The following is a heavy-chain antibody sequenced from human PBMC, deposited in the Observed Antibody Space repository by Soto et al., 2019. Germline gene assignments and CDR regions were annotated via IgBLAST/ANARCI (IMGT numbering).Heavy chain of an antibody. CDR1: GFSFSSYG. Sequence: GGSLRLSCAASGFSFSSYGMHWVRQAPGKGLEWVAVIWYDGSNKYYADSVKGRFTISRDNSKNTLYLQMNSLRAEDTAVYYCARISCSGGSCYFDYWGQGTLVTVSS. CDR2: IWYDGSNK. J-gene: IGHJ4*02. CDR3: ARISCSGGSCYFDY. V-gene: IGHV3-33*08. D-gene: IGHD2-15*01.